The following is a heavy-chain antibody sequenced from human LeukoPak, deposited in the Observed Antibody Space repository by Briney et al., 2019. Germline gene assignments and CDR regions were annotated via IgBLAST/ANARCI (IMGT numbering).Heavy chain of an antibody. V-gene: IGHV4-59*01. J-gene: IGHJ4*02. Sequence: SETLSLTCTVSGGSINDYYWNWVRQPPGKGLEWIGYIYYRGATNSNPSLKGRVTTSIDTSKKEFSLKLSSVTAADTAVYYCAGVFSVRHPFELWGQGTLVSVSS. D-gene: IGHD3-10*01. CDR1: GGSINDYY. CDR3: AGVFSVRHPFEL. CDR2: IYYRGAT.